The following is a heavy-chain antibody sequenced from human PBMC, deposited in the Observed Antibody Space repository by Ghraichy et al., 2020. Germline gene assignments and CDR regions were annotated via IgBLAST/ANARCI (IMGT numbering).Heavy chain of an antibody. CDR3: ARETERNYDFWSGSYRGSPIDY. Sequence: TLSLTCNVSGYSISSGYYWGWIRQPPGKGLEWIGSIYHLGTTYYNPSLKTRVTISVDTSHMQFSLKMRSVTASDTAVYYCARETERNYDFWSGSYRGSPIDYWGQGTLVTVSS. CDR1: GYSISSGYY. CDR2: IYHLGTT. D-gene: IGHD3-3*01. V-gene: IGHV4-38-2*02. J-gene: IGHJ4*02.